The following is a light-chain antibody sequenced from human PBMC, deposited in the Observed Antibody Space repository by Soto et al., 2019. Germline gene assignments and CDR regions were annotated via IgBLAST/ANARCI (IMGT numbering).Light chain of an antibody. Sequence: DIQMTQSPSSLSASVGDRVTITCRARQSISSYLNWYQQKPGKAPKLLIYAASSLQSGVLSRFSGSGSGTDFTLTISSLQPEDFATYYCQQSYSTPRTFGQGTKVEIK. CDR3: QQSYSTPRT. CDR1: QSISSY. CDR2: AAS. J-gene: IGKJ1*01. V-gene: IGKV1-39*01.